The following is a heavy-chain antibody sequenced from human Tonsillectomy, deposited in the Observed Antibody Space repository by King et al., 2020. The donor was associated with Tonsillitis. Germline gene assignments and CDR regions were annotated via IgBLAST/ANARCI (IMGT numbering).Heavy chain of an antibody. Sequence: QVQLVESGGGVVQPGGSLRLSCAVSGFTFRDYGMHWVRQAPGKGLEWVAFIGHDGRFNYADSMRGRFTISRDNSKYTLSLQLNSLRAEDTAVYYCVKDTFNPTIIRAYYGMDVWGQGTTVTVSS. V-gene: IGHV3-30*02. CDR3: VKDTFNPTIIRAYYGMDV. CDR1: GFTFRDYG. J-gene: IGHJ6*02. CDR2: IGHDGRF. D-gene: IGHD1-14*01.